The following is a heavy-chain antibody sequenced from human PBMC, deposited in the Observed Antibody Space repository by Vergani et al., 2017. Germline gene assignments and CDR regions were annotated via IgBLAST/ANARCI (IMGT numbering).Heavy chain of an antibody. V-gene: IGHV4-34*01. CDR2: INHSGST. CDR1: GGSFSGYY. D-gene: IGHD1-1*01. CDR3: ARGRTGTHDY. J-gene: IGHJ4*02. Sequence: QVQLQESGPGLVKPSETLSLTCAVYGGSFSGYYWSWIRQPPGKGLEWIGEINHSGSTNYNPSLKSRVTISVDTSKNQFSLKLSSVTAADTAVYYCARGRTGTHDYWGQGTLVTVSS.